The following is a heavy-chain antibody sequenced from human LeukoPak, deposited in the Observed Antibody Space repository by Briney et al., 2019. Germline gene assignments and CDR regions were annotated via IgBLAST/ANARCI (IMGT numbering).Heavy chain of an antibody. CDR1: GYTFTGYY. Sequence: ASVKVSCKASGYTFTGYYIHWVRQAPGQGPEWMGRLNPNTGHAVYAFKFQGRVTITRDTSSNTAYMEVTRLTSDDTALYYCAKDRDGADRIVLWGQGTLVTVSS. CDR3: AKDRDGADRIVL. J-gene: IGHJ4*02. V-gene: IGHV1-2*06. CDR2: LNPNTGHA. D-gene: IGHD5-24*01.